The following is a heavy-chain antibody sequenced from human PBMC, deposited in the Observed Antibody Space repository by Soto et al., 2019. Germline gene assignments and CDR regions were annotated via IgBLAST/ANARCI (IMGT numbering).Heavy chain of an antibody. Sequence: AVPWVRKEKGKGLEGVAVISYDGSNKYYADSVKGRFTISRDNSKNTLYLQMNSLRAEDTAVYYCASDKKGDGIGGICTFFQHWGKGSLVIVSS. CDR1: A. V-gene: IGHV3-30-3*01. D-gene: IGHD2-15*01. CDR3: ASDKKGDGIGGICTFFQH. J-gene: IGHJ1*01. CDR2: ISYDGSNK.